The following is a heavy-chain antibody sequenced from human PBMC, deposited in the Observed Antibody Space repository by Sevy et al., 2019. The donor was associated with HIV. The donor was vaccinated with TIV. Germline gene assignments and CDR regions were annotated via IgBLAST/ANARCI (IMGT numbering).Heavy chain of an antibody. D-gene: IGHD6-6*01. Sequence: KQSQTISLTCAISGDSVSSNSAAWNWIRQSPSRGLEWLGRTYYRSKWYNDYAVSVKSRITINPDTSKNQFSLQLNSVTPEDTAVYYCAREETISIAAQEWFDPWGQGTLVTVSS. CDR3: AREETISIAAQEWFDP. V-gene: IGHV6-1*01. CDR2: TYYRSKWYN. CDR1: GDSVSSNSAA. J-gene: IGHJ5*02.